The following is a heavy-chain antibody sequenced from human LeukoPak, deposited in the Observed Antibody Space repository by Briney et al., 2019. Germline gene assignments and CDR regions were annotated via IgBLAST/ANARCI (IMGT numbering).Heavy chain of an antibody. V-gene: IGHV4-59*01. CDR1: GGSISSYY. CDR2: IYYSGST. J-gene: IGHJ6*03. CDR3: ARGPYYYYMDV. Sequence: SETLSLTCTVSGGSISSYYWNWIRQPPGKGLEWIGYIYYSGSTNYNPSLKSRVTITTDTSKNQFSLKLSSVTAADTAVYYCARGPYYYYMDVWGKGATVTVSS.